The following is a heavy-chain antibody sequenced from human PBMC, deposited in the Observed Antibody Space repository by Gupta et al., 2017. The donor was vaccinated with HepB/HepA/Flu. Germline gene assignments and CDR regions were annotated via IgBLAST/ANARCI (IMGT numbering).Heavy chain of an antibody. D-gene: IGHD1-26*01. Sequence: EVQLLESGGGLVQPGESLSLSCAASGFTFSTYAMSWVRQAPGKGLEWVSGISGGGTYKYYADSVKGRFTISRDNSKNTLWLQMNSLTTEDTAVYYCAKEVWDPHPVYYYGMDVWGLGTTVTVSS. CDR3: AKEVWDPHPVYYYGMDV. J-gene: IGHJ6*02. CDR2: ISGGGTYK. CDR1: GFTFSTYA. V-gene: IGHV3-23*01.